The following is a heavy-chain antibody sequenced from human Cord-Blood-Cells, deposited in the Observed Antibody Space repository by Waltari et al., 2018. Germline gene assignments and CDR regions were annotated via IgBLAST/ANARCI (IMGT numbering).Heavy chain of an antibody. J-gene: IGHJ4*02. CDR2: INHSGST. CDR1: GGSFSGYY. Sequence: QVQLQQWGAGLLKPSEPLSLTCAVYGGSFSGYYWSWIRQPPGKGLEWIGEINHSGSTNYSPSLKTRVTISVDTSKNQFSLKLCFVTASDTAVYYCARCLAFRVVSSPFDYWGQGTLVTVSS. CDR3: ARCLAFRVVSSPFDY. V-gene: IGHV4-34*01. D-gene: IGHD2-15*01.